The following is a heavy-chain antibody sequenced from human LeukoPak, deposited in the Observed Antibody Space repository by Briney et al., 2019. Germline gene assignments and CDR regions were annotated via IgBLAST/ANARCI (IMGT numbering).Heavy chain of an antibody. J-gene: IGHJ6*02. CDR1: GGPFNTYP. V-gene: IGHV1-69*01. CDR2: IIPIFRTA. Sequence: SVKVSCKASGGPFNTYPINWRRQAPGQGLEWMGWIIPIFRTANYAHEFQGIVMITADESTTTVYMDLGSLRSEDTAVYYCARSPYNYGYYYFYAMDVWGQGTTVTVSS. D-gene: IGHD5-18*01. CDR3: ARSPYNYGYYYFYAMDV.